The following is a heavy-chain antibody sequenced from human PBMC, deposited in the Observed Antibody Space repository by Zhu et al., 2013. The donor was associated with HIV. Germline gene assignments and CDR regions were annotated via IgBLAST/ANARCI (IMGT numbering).Heavy chain of an antibody. CDR1: GGSVSSGPYN. Sequence: QVQLQESGPGLVKPSETLSLTCTVSGGSVSSGPYNWNWIRQPPGKGLEWIGYIYNSGNMNYNPSLKSRVTISVDTSKNQFSLKLGSVTAADTAVYYCARDGGLGSPFFHYWGQGALVTVSS. D-gene: IGHD3-10*01. V-gene: IGHV4-61*01. CDR2: IYNSGNM. CDR3: ARDGGLGSPFFHY. J-gene: IGHJ4*02.